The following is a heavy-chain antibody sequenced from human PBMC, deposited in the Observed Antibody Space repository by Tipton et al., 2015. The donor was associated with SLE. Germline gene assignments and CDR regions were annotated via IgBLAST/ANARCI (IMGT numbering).Heavy chain of an antibody. CDR2: ISYDGSNK. CDR3: ANSYSSSWYHFDY. D-gene: IGHD6-13*01. CDR1: GFTFSSYA. J-gene: IGHJ4*02. Sequence: SLRLSCAASGFTFSSYAMHWVRQAPGKGLEWVAVISYDGSNKYYADSVKGRFTISRDNSKNTLYLQMNSLRVEDTAVYYCANSYSSSWYHFDYWGQGTLVTVSS. V-gene: IGHV3-30*04.